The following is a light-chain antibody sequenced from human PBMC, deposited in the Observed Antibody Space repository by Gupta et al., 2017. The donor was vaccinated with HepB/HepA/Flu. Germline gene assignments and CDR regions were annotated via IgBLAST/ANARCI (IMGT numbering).Light chain of an antibody. V-gene: IGKV4-1*01. Sequence: DIVMTPSPDSLAVSLDERATLNCKSSQSVLYSSNNKNYLAWYQQKPGQPPKLLIYCASTRESGVPDRFSGSGSGTDFTLTISSLQAEDVAVYYCQQHYTTPRTFGGGTKLEIK. J-gene: IGKJ4*02. CDR3: QQHYTTPRT. CDR2: CAS. CDR1: QSVLYSSNNKNY.